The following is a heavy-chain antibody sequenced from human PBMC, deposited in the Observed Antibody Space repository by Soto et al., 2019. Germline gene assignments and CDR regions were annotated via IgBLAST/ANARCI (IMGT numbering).Heavy chain of an antibody. CDR3: ARYRRASAAGPFDY. CDR1: GGSISSYY. V-gene: IGHV4-4*07. D-gene: IGHD6-13*01. Sequence: SETLSLTCTVSGGSISSYYWSWIRQPAGKGLEWIGRIYTSGSTNYNPSLKSRVTMSVDTSKNQFSLKLSSVTAADTAVYYCARYRRASAAGPFDYWGQGTLVTVSS. J-gene: IGHJ4*02. CDR2: IYTSGST.